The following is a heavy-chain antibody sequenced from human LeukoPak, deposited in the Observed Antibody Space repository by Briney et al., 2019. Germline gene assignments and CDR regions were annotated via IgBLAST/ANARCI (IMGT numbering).Heavy chain of an antibody. CDR3: ARAWGSLYYFDY. CDR2: INPNNGFT. J-gene: IGHJ4*02. D-gene: IGHD3-16*01. Sequence: ASVKVSCKASGYTFTGYFLHWVRQAPGQGLEWMGWINPNNGFTNYTQKFKGRLTMTRDTSISTAYMELNRLTSDDTAVFYCARAWGSLYYFDYRGQGTLVTVSS. CDR1: GYTFTGYF. V-gene: IGHV1-2*02.